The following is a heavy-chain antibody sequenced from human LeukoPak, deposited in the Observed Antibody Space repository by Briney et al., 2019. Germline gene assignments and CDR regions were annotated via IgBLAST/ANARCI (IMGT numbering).Heavy chain of an antibody. Sequence: PSETLSLTCTVSGGSISSYYWSWIRQPPGKGLEWIGYIYYSGSTNYNPSLKSRVTISVDTSKNQFSLKLSSVTAADTAVYYCARTVRHTNWFDPWGQGTLVTVSS. CDR2: IYYSGST. J-gene: IGHJ5*02. V-gene: IGHV4-59*01. CDR1: GGSISSYY. CDR3: ARTVRHTNWFDP. D-gene: IGHD4-17*01.